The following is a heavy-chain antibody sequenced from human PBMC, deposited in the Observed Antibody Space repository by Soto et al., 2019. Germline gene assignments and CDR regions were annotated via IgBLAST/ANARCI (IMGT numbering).Heavy chain of an antibody. Sequence: SETLSLTCSVSGASISSYHWSWIRQPPGRGLEWIGYIYNSGSTNYNPSLKSRVTISVDTSKNQFSLNLRSVTAADTAVYYCGALFSVTDQPAHCGRGTLVPVSS. CDR1: GASISSYH. CDR2: IYNSGST. D-gene: IGHD2-8*02. V-gene: IGHV4-59*01. J-gene: IGHJ4*02. CDR3: GALFSVTDQPAH.